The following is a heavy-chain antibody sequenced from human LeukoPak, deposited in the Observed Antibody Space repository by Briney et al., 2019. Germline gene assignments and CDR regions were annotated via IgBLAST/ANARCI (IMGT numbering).Heavy chain of an antibody. Sequence: SETLSLTCTVSGGSISSYYWSWIRQPPGKGLEWIGYIYYSGSTNYNPSLKSRVTISVDMSKNQFSLKLSSVTAADTAVYYCARATIIAGRFDYWGQGTLVTVSS. V-gene: IGHV4-59*01. D-gene: IGHD6-6*01. CDR1: GGSISSYY. J-gene: IGHJ4*02. CDR3: ARATIIAGRFDY. CDR2: IYYSGST.